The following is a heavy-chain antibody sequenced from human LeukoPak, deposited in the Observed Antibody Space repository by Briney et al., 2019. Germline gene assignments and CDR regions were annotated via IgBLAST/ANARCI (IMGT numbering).Heavy chain of an antibody. CDR2: IKEDGSRK. D-gene: IGHD2-21*02. J-gene: IGHJ4*02. V-gene: IGHV3-7*01. CDR1: GFTVSSNY. CDR3: GRDGVTSSVDY. Sequence: GGSLRLSCAASGFTVSSNYMSWVRQAPGKGLEWVANIKEDGSRKYYVGSVKGRFTISRDNAKNSLYLQMNSLRAEDTAIYYCGRDGVTSSVDYWGQGTLVTVSS.